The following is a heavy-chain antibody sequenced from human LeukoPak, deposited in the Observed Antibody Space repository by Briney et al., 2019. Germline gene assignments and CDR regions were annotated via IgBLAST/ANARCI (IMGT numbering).Heavy chain of an antibody. CDR3: ARVFTAVHNQQISYYYYMDV. Sequence: PSETLSLTCTVSGGSISSGSYYWSWIRQPPGKGLEWIGYIYYSGSTNYNPSLKSRVTISVDTSKNQFSLKLSSVTAADTAVYYCARVFTAVHNQQISYYYYMDVWGKGTTVTISS. CDR1: GGSISSGSYY. V-gene: IGHV4-61*01. D-gene: IGHD1/OR15-1a*01. J-gene: IGHJ6*03. CDR2: IYYSGST.